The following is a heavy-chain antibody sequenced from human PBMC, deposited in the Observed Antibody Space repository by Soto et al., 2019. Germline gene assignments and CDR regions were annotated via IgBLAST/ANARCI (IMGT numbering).Heavy chain of an antibody. D-gene: IGHD2-21*02. CDR3: ARGGMVVTAIRSGYYYYGMDV. CDR2: ISYDGSNK. V-gene: IGHV3-30-3*01. CDR1: GFTFSSYA. J-gene: IGHJ6*02. Sequence: QVQLVESGGGVVQPGRSLRLSCAASGFTFSSYAMHWVRQAPGKGLEWVAVISYDGSNKYYADSVKGRFTISRDNSKNTLYLRMNSLRAEDTAVYYCARGGMVVTAIRSGYYYYGMDVWGQGTPVTVSS.